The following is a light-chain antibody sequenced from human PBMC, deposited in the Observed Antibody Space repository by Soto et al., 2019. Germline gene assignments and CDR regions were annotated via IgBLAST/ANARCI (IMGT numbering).Light chain of an antibody. Sequence: IVMTQSPATLSVSPGETATLSCRASQSVSNNVAWYQQKPGQAPRLLMLGASTRATGIPARFSGSGSGTEFTLSISSLQSEDFAVYYCKQSKEWPPFTFGQGTRLEIK. J-gene: IGKJ5*01. V-gene: IGKV3-15*01. CDR3: KQSKEWPPFT. CDR2: GAS. CDR1: QSVSNN.